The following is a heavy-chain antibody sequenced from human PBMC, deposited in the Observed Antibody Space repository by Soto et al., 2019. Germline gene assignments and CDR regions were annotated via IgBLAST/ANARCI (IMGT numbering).Heavy chain of an antibody. J-gene: IGHJ4*02. CDR3: ARGVGIAVAGTLSY. Sequence: EASVKVSCKASGYTFTSYGISWVRQAPGQGLEWMGWISAYNGNTNYAQKLQGRVTMTTDTSTSTAYMELRSLRSDDTAVYYCARGVGIAVAGTLSYWGQGTLVTVSS. D-gene: IGHD6-19*01. CDR2: ISAYNGNT. V-gene: IGHV1-18*01. CDR1: GYTFTSYG.